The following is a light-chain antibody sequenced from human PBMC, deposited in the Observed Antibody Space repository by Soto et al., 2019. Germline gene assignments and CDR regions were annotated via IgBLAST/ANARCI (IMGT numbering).Light chain of an antibody. Sequence: DIQMTQSPSTLSASVGDRVTITCRASQSISSWLAWYQQKPGTAPKLLIYMASTLESGVPSRFSGIRSGTEFTLTVSSLQPDDFATYYCQQYNDSFPYTFGQGTKLEIK. CDR2: MAS. V-gene: IGKV1-5*03. CDR1: QSISSW. CDR3: QQYNDSFPYT. J-gene: IGKJ2*01.